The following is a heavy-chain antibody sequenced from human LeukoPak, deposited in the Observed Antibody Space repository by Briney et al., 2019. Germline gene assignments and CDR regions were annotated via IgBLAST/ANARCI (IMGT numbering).Heavy chain of an antibody. Sequence: PGGFLRLSCAASGFTFSNAWMSWVRQAPGKGLEWVGRIKSKTDGGTTDYAAPVKGRFTISRDDSKNTLYLQMNSLKTEDTAVYYCTTDFMIVVATFFDYWGQGTLVTVSS. CDR3: TTDFMIVVATFFDY. CDR2: IKSKTDGGTT. V-gene: IGHV3-15*01. J-gene: IGHJ4*02. CDR1: GFTFSNAW. D-gene: IGHD3-22*01.